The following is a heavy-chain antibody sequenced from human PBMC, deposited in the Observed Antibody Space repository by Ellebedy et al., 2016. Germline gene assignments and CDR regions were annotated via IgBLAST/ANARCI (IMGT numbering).Heavy chain of an antibody. D-gene: IGHD1-14*01. CDR2: IRYDGHT. CDR3: ARDPDDSDFDY. Sequence: SETLSLTCAVYGGSLSGYYWGWIRQPPGKGLEWIASIRYDGHTYNNLSLKSRVTISLDPSKNQVSLRLSSVTAADTAVYYCARDPDDSDFDYWGQGTLVSVSS. J-gene: IGHJ4*02. V-gene: IGHV4-34*01. CDR1: GGSLSGYY.